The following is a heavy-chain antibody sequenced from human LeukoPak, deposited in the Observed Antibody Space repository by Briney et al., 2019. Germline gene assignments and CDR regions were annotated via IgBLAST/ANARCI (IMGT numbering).Heavy chain of an antibody. D-gene: IGHD6-19*01. CDR1: GGSISSSSYY. V-gene: IGHV4-39*01. CDR2: IYYSGST. Sequence: SETLSLTCTVSGGSISSSSYYWGWIRQPPGKGLEWIGSIYYSGSTYYNPSLKSRVTISVDTSKNQFSLKLSSVTAADTAVYYCARGCGDQKQCWFDPWGQGTLVTVSS. CDR3: ARGCGDQKQCWFDP. J-gene: IGHJ5*02.